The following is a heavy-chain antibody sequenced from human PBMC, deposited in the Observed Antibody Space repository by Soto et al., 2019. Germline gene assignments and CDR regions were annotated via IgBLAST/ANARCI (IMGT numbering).Heavy chain of an antibody. D-gene: IGHD6-19*01. CDR3: AKWPTAAGTGIFDY. CDR1: GFTFSSYA. V-gene: IGHV3-23*01. J-gene: IGHJ4*02. CDR2: ISGSGGST. Sequence: EVQLLESGGGLVQPGGSLRLSCAASGFTFSSYAMSWVRQAPGKGLEWVSAISGSGGSTYYADSVKGRFTISRDNSNNTIYLQMNSLSAENTDVYYCAKWPTAAGTGIFDYWGQGTLVTVSS.